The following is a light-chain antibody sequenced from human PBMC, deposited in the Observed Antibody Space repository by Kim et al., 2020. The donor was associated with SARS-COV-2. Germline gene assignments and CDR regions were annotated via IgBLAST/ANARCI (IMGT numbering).Light chain of an antibody. CDR1: KLGDKY. CDR3: QAWDSSTYV. V-gene: IGLV3-1*01. CDR2: QDS. J-gene: IGLJ1*01. Sequence: VAPGQTASITCSGDKLGDKYAFWYQQKPGQSPVLVIYQDSKRPSGIPERFSGSNSGNTATLTISGTQAMDEADYYCQAWDSSTYVFGTGTKVTVL.